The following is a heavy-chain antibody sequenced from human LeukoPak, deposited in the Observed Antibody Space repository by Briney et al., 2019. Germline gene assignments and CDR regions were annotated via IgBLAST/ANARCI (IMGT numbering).Heavy chain of an antibody. CDR1: GFTFDDYA. CDR3: ARAGYCSSTSCYTALWYFDL. D-gene: IGHD2-2*02. J-gene: IGHJ2*01. Sequence: GGSLRLSCAASGFTFDDYAMHWVRQAPGKGLEWVSGISWNSGSIGYADSVKGRFTISRDNAKNSLYLQMNSLRAEDTAVYYCARAGYCSSTSCYTALWYFDLWGRGTLVTVSS. V-gene: IGHV3-9*01. CDR2: ISWNSGSI.